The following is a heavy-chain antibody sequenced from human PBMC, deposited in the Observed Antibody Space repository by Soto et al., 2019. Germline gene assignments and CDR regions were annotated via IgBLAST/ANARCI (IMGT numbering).Heavy chain of an antibody. Sequence: SVKVSCKASGGTFSSYAISWVRQAPGQGLEWMGGSIPIFGTANYAQKFQGRVTITADKSTSTAYMELSSLRSEDTAVYYCARDRSDDFWSGRTDAFDYWGQGTLVTVSS. CDR3: ARDRSDDFWSGRTDAFDY. CDR2: SIPIFGTA. V-gene: IGHV1-69*06. CDR1: GGTFSSYA. J-gene: IGHJ4*02. D-gene: IGHD3-3*01.